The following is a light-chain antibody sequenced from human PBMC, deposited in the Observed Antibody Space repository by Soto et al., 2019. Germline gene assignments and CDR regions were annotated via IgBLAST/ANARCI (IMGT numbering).Light chain of an antibody. J-gene: IGKJ4*01. V-gene: IGKV1-39*01. CDR3: QQRHSAPLT. CDR2: AAS. CDR1: QSISSR. Sequence: QMTQSPSSLFASVGDRVTITCRASQSISSRLNWYQQKVGQTPRLLIYAASTLQSEVPPRFSGSGSGTEFTLTISGLQREDFATYYCQQRHSAPLTFGGGTKIQI.